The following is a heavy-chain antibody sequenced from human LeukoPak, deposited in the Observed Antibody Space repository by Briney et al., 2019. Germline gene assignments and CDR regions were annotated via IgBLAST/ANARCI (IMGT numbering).Heavy chain of an antibody. D-gene: IGHD2-15*01. J-gene: IGHJ3*02. CDR2: LSGSGGNT. Sequence: GGSLRLSCAASGFTFSSYAMSWVRPAPGKGREWVSALSGSGGNTYYADSVKGRFTISRDNSKNTLYLQMNSLRAEDTAVYYCAKDVGIVVVVAARSAFDIWGQGTMVTVSS. CDR3: AKDVGIVVVVAARSAFDI. CDR1: GFTFSSYA. V-gene: IGHV3-23*01.